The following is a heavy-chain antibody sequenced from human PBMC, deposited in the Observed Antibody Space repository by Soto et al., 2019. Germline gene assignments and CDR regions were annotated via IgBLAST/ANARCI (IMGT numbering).Heavy chain of an antibody. CDR2: IYHSGST. CDR3: ARAGSAANGFDY. CDR1: GGSISSSSYS. V-gene: IGHV4-30-2*01. Sequence: QLQLHQSGSGLVKPSQPLSLTCVVSGGSISSSSYSWSWIRQPPGKGLEWIGYIYHSGSTYYNPSLKSRVTISLDRYKNQFSLRLTSVTAADTAGYYCARAGSAANGFDYWGQGTLVTVSS. J-gene: IGHJ4*02.